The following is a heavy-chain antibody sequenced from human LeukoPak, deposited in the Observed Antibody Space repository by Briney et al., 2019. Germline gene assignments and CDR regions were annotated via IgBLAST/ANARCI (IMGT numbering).Heavy chain of an antibody. CDR2: IAYDGSNI. V-gene: IGHV3-30*04. J-gene: IGHJ4*02. CDR1: GFSFSSYA. CDR3: AKAPLGRCTGAICYSFDY. D-gene: IGHD2-8*02. Sequence: GGSLRLSCAASGFSFSSYAMHWVRQAPGKGLEWVAVIAYDGSNIYYADSVKGRFTISRDSSKNTLYLQMNSLRAEDAAVYYCAKAPLGRCTGAICYSFDYWGQGTLVTVSS.